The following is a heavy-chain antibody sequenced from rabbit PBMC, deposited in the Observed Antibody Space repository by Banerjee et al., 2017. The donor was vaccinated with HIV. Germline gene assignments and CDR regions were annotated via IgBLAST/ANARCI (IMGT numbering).Heavy chain of an antibody. CDR1: GFSFSSNYY. D-gene: IGHD2-1*01. CDR2: INTGDGST. Sequence: QEQLEESGGDLVKPEGSLTLTCTASGFSFSSNYYMCWVRQAPGKGLEWIGCINTGDGSTYYASWAKGRFTISKTSSTTVTLQMTSLTAADTATYFCARGWITMTMNLWGSGTLVTVS. V-gene: IGHV1S45*01. J-gene: IGHJ4*01. CDR3: ARGWITMTMNL.